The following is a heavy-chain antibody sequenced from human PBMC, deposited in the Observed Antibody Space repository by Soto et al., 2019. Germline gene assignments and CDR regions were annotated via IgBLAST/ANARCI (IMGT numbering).Heavy chain of an antibody. Sequence: SLRLSCAASGFTFSTYWMQWVRQVPGEGLVWVSSISENGGITTYADSVKGRFTISRDNAKNTLYPQMNGLRVEDTAIYYCAREYYSSGTHWGQGTLVTVSS. J-gene: IGHJ1*01. V-gene: IGHV3-74*01. D-gene: IGHD3-10*01. CDR2: ISENGGIT. CDR1: GFTFSTYW. CDR3: AREYYSSGTH.